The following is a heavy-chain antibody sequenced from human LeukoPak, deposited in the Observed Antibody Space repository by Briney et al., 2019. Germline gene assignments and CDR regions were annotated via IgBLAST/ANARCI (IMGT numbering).Heavy chain of an antibody. V-gene: IGHV4-59*01. Sequence: SETLSLTCTVSGGSISSYYWSWIRQPPGKGLEWIGYIYYSGSTNYNPSLKSRVTISVDTSKNQFSLKLSSVTAADTAAYYCARTYYDFWSGYDKAPNGAFDIWGQGTMVTVSS. CDR3: ARTYYDFWSGYDKAPNGAFDI. D-gene: IGHD3-3*01. CDR1: GGSISSYY. J-gene: IGHJ3*02. CDR2: IYYSGST.